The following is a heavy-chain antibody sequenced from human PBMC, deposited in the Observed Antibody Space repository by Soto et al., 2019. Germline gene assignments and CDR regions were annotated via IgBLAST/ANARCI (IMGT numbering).Heavy chain of an antibody. Sequence: GESLKISCKGSGYSFTSYWIGWVRQMPGKGLEWMGIIHPSDSDTRYSPSFQGQVTVSADKSISTAYLQWSSLKASDTAMYYCAIDPSPSYFSSSGWFDSWGQGTLVTVSS. D-gene: IGHD6-13*01. V-gene: IGHV5-51*01. J-gene: IGHJ5*01. CDR3: AIDPSPSYFSSSGWFDS. CDR2: IHPSDSDT. CDR1: GYSFTSYW.